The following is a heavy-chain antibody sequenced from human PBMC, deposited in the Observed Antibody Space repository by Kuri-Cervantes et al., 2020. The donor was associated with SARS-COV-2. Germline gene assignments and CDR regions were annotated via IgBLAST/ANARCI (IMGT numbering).Heavy chain of an antibody. CDR2: IIPIFGTA. J-gene: IGHJ6*02. V-gene: IGHV1-69*06. CDR3: ARDLYHYDSSGPEGYYYYGMDV. Sequence: SVKVSCKASGGTFSSYAISWVRQAPGQGLEWMGGIIPIFGTANYAQKFQGRVTITADKSTSTAYMELSSLRSEDTAVYYCARDLYHYDSSGPEGYYYYGMDVWGQGTTVTVSS. D-gene: IGHD3-22*01. CDR1: GGTFSSYA.